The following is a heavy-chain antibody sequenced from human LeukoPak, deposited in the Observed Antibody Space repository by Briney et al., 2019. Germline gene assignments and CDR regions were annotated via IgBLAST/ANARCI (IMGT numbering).Heavy chain of an antibody. D-gene: IGHD3-22*01. CDR3: ARGPLYYYDSSGYYENACDI. Sequence: SETLSLTCTVSGGSISSYYSSWIRQPPGKGLEWIGYIYHSGSTYYNPSLKSRVTISVDRSKNQFSLKLSSVTAADTAVYYCARGPLYYYDSSGYYENACDIWGQGTMVTVSS. CDR1: GGSISSYY. V-gene: IGHV4-59*12. CDR2: IYHSGST. J-gene: IGHJ3*02.